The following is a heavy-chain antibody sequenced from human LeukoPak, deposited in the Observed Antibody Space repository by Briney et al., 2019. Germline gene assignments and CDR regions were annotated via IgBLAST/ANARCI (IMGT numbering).Heavy chain of an antibody. D-gene: IGHD3-16*01. V-gene: IGHV3-21*01. CDR1: GFSFSDYD. CDR3: GRAFPPLRTSSAGDL. J-gene: IGHJ1*01. CDR2: ISGRSSHV. Sequence: GGSLRLSCSASGFSFSDYDMNWVRQAPGKGLEWVSAISGRSSHVYYGESVKGRFTISRDNAKNSLYLQLDSLGVEYTAVYYCGRAFPPLRTSSAGDLWGQGTLVTVSP.